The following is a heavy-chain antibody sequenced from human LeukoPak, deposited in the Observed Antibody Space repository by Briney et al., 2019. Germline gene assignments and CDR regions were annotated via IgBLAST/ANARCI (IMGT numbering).Heavy chain of an antibody. CDR1: GYSINSGYY. CDR2: IYHTGST. CDR3: ARALKLWFGELSD. J-gene: IGHJ4*02. V-gene: IGHV4-38-2*02. Sequence: KPSETLSLTCTVSGYSINSGYYWGWIRQPPGRGWEWIGSIYHTGSTYYNPSLKRPVTMSVDTSKNQFSLKLSSVTAADTAVYYCARALKLWFGELSDWGQGTLVTVSS. D-gene: IGHD3-10*01.